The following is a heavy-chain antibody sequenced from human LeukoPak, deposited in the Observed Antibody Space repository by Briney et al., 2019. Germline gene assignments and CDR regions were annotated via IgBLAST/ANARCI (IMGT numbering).Heavy chain of an antibody. CDR2: IYTSANI. D-gene: IGHD2-21*01. CDR1: GGSISSYY. CDR3: ARDVVGSIDY. J-gene: IGHJ4*02. Sequence: SDTLSLTCTVSGGSISSYYWSWLRQPAGKGLEWIGRIYTSANINYNPSLKSRVTISVYKSKNQFSLKLTSVTAADTAVYYCARDVVGSIDYWGQGTLVTVSS. V-gene: IGHV4-4*07.